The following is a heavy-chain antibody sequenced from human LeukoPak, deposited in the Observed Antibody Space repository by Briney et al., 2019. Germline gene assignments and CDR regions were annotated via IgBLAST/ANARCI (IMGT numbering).Heavy chain of an antibody. J-gene: IGHJ6*03. CDR2: VNPNSGGT. CDR1: GYTFTGYY. V-gene: IGHV1-2*06. D-gene: IGHD2-15*01. Sequence: ASVKVSCKASGYTFTGYYMHWVQQAPGQGLEWMGRVNPNSGGTNYTQKFQGRVTMTRDTSISTAYMELSRLRSDDTAVYYCARDMVAVPYYYYYMDVWGKGTTVTVSS. CDR3: ARDMVAVPYYYYYMDV.